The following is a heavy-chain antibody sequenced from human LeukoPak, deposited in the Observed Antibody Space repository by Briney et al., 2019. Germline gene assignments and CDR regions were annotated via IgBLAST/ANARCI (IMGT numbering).Heavy chain of an antibody. J-gene: IGHJ4*02. CDR1: GFTFSSYA. Sequence: GSLRLSCAASGFTFSSYAMSWVRQAPGKGLEWVSYISSGGSTIYYADSVKGRFTISRDNAKNSLYLQMNSLRAEDTAVYYCARGVGFSGYVDYWGQGTLVTVSS. CDR2: ISSGGSTI. D-gene: IGHD5-12*01. CDR3: ARGVGFSGYVDY. V-gene: IGHV3-48*04.